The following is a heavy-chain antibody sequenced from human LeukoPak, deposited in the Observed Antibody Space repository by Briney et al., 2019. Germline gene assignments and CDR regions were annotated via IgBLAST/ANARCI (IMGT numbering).Heavy chain of an antibody. V-gene: IGHV3-15*05. Sequence: PGGSLRLSCAASGFSFSRAWMSWVRQAPGKGLEWVGRIKSKSDGGTTDYAAPVKGRFTISRDDSKNTLFLQVNSLKIEDTAVYYCTTVTLRPVSLWGQGTLVTVSS. CDR2: IKSKSDGGTT. CDR1: GFSFSRAW. J-gene: IGHJ4*02. CDR3: TTVTLRPVSL. D-gene: IGHD3-10*01.